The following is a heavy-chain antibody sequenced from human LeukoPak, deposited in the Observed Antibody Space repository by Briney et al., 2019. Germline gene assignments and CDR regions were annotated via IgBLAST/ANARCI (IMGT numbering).Heavy chain of an antibody. CDR3: ARVPSYYGSGSYYAFDI. D-gene: IGHD3-10*01. CDR1: GGSISSGGYS. V-gene: IGHV4-30-2*01. Sequence: SQTLSLTCAVPGGSISSGGYSWSWIRQPPGKGLEWIGYIYHSGSTYYNPSLKSRVTISVDRSKNQFSLKLSSVTAADTAVYYCARVPSYYGSGSYYAFDIWGQGTMVTVSS. J-gene: IGHJ3*02. CDR2: IYHSGST.